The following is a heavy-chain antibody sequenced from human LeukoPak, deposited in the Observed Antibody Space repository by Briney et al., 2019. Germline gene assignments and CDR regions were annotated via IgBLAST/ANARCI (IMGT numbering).Heavy chain of an antibody. V-gene: IGHV2-5*01. CDR2: IYWNDNK. J-gene: IGHJ5*02. CDR3: AHLGSTTWYTDWFDP. D-gene: IGHD6-13*01. CDR1: GFSLRTRGVG. Sequence: SGHTLSHPTLPLTLTCTFSGFSLRTRGVGVGWIRQPPAKALEWLALIYWNDNKRYSPWLKSRLTISKDTSKNQVILTMTNMDPVDTATYYCAHLGSTTWYTDWFDPWGQGTLVTVSS.